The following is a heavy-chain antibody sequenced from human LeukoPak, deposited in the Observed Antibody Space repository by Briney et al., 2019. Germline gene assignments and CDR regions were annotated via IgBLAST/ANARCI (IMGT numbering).Heavy chain of an antibody. Sequence: GGSLRLSCAASGFTFSSYWMSWVRQAPGKGLEWVANIKQDGSEKYYVDSVKGRFTISRDNAKNSLYLQMNSLRAEDTAVYYCARDTSPPVPPRHDYTDYWGQGTLVTVSS. J-gene: IGHJ4*02. CDR3: ARDTSPPVPPRHDYTDY. CDR1: GFTFSSYW. D-gene: IGHD3-16*01. CDR2: IKQDGSEK. V-gene: IGHV3-7*01.